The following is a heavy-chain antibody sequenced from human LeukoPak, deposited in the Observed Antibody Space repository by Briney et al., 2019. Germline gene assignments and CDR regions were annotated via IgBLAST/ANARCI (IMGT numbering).Heavy chain of an antibody. D-gene: IGHD3-9*01. CDR1: GGSISSYY. CDR2: IYTSGST. CDR3: ARYWAPYDILTGYFDY. Sequence: PSETLSLTCTVSGGSISSYYWSWIRQPAGKGLEWIGRIYTSGSTNYNPSLKSRVTMSVDTSKNQFSLKLSSVTAADTAVYYCARYWAPYDILTGYFDYWGQGTLVTVSS. J-gene: IGHJ4*02. V-gene: IGHV4-4*07.